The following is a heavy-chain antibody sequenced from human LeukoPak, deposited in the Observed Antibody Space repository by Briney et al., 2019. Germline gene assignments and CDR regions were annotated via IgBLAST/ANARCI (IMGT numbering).Heavy chain of an antibody. J-gene: IGHJ4*02. CDR1: GFTFSSYG. CDR2: IWYDGSNK. CDR3: AREWYYDILTGFRPIGPFDY. Sequence: GRSLRLSCAASGFTFSSYGMHWVRQAPGKGLEWVAVIWYDGSNKYYADSVKGRFTISRDNSKNTLYLQMNSLRAEDTAVYYCAREWYYDILTGFRPIGPFDYWGQGTLVTVSS. V-gene: IGHV3-33*01. D-gene: IGHD3-9*01.